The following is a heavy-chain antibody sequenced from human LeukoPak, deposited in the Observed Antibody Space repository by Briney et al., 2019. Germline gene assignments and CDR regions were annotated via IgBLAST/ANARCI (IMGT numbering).Heavy chain of an antibody. V-gene: IGHV3-53*01. CDR2: IYGGGST. J-gene: IGHJ4*02. D-gene: IGHD6-25*01. Sequence: GGSLRLSCAPSGFTLTTSYMSWVRHAPGVGLEWVSVIYGGGSTYYADSVRGRFTISRDNSKNTLYLQMNSLRAEDTAVYFCARGYSSGWPDFWGQGTLVTVSS. CDR3: ARGYSSGWPDF. CDR1: GFTLTTSY.